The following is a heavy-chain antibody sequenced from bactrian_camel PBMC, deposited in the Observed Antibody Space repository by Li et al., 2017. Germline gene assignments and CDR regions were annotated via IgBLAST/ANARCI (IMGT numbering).Heavy chain of an antibody. D-gene: IGHD6*01. CDR3: AAEPGIRCRERTDFAH. CDR1: GKLASTCG. V-gene: IGHV3S53*01. J-gene: IGHJ6*01. CDR2: IDSDGRT. Sequence: HVQLVESGGGSVQAGGSLRLSCVAVSGKLASTCGMGWFRQVPGNEREPLASIDSDGRTSVADSVKGRFTISQDGAKNTLYLHMNNLKPEDTAVYYCAAEPGIRCRERTDFAHWGQGTQVTVS.